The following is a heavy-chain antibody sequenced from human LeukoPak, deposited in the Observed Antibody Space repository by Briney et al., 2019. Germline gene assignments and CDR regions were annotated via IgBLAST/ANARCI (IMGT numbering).Heavy chain of an antibody. CDR2: MNPNSGNT. D-gene: IGHD1-1*01. CDR3: ARGYSPTLRTTGNDY. CDR1: GYTFTSHD. V-gene: IGHV1-8*01. Sequence: GASVKVSCKGSGYTFTSHDINWVRQATGQGLEWMGWMNPNSGNTGYAQKFQGRVTMTRDTSINTAYMELHSLRSEDTAVYYCARGYSPTLRTTGNDYWGQGTLVTVSS. J-gene: IGHJ4*02.